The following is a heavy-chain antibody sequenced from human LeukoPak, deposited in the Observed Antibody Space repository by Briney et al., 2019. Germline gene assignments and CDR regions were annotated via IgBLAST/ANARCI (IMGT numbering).Heavy chain of an antibody. V-gene: IGHV3-7*01. D-gene: IGHD3-3*01. CDR2: IKHDGSEK. J-gene: IGHJ4*02. CDR1: GFIFTNYF. CDR3: ATDRGWRSSGYYLYYFEY. Sequence: GGSLRLSCAASGFIFTNYFMSWVRQAPGKGLEWVASIKHDGSEKYYVDSVRGRFTISRDNTMNSLYLQMSSLRAEDTAVYYCATDRGWRSSGYYLYYFEYWGQGTLVTYSS.